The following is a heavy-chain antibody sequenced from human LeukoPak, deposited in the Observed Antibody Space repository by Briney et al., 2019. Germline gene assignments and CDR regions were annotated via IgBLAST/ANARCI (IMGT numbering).Heavy chain of an antibody. D-gene: IGHD5-18*01. CDR2: IDHSGNT. J-gene: IGHJ3*02. CDR1: GTSFSDYY. CDR3: ARDVDTPMVDAFDI. V-gene: IGHV4-34*01. Sequence: KPSETLSLTCAVYGTSFSDYYWHWIRQPPGKGLEWIAEIDHSGNTKYNPSLKSRVTISVDTSKTHFSLKLSSVTAADTAVYYCARDVDTPMVDAFDIWGQGTMVTVSS.